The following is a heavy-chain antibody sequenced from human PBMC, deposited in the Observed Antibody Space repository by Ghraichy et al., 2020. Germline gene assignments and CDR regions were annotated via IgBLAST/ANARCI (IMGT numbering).Heavy chain of an antibody. CDR2: IYSGGST. Sequence: GGSLRLSCAASGFTVSSNYMSWVRQAPGKGLEWVSVIYSGGSTYYADSVKGRFTISRDNSKNTLYFQMNSLRAEDTAVYYCAREDCSSTSCYYYYGMDVWGQGTTVTVSS. V-gene: IGHV3-53*01. J-gene: IGHJ6*02. D-gene: IGHD2-2*01. CDR3: AREDCSSTSCYYYYGMDV. CDR1: GFTVSSNY.